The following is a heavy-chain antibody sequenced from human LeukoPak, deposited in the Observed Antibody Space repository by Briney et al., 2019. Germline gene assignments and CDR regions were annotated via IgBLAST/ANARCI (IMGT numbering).Heavy chain of an antibody. Sequence: GGSLGLSCAASGFTFSGYTMNWVRQAPGKGLEWVSGISGSGGNTYYADSVKGRFTISRDNSRNTLYLEMNSLRVEDTAVYYCAKSFDYWGQGTLVTVSS. CDR1: GFTFSGYT. V-gene: IGHV3-23*01. CDR3: AKSFDY. CDR2: ISGSGGNT. J-gene: IGHJ4*02.